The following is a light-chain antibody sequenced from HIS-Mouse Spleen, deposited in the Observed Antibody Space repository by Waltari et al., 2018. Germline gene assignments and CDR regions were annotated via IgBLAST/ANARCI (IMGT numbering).Light chain of an antibody. V-gene: IGLV3-10*01. CDR2: EDS. Sequence: SYELTQPPSVSVSPGQTARITCSGDALPKKYAYWYQQKSGQAPGLGLYEDSQRPSGIPERFSGYRSGTMATLTISGAQVEDEADYYCYSTDSSGNHRVFGGGTKLTVL. J-gene: IGLJ2*01. CDR3: YSTDSSGNHRV. CDR1: ALPKKY.